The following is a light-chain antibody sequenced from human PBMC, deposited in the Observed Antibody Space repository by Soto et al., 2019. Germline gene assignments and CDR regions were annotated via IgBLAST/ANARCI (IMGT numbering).Light chain of an antibody. J-gene: IGLJ3*02. Sequence: QSALTQPRSVSGSPGQPVTISCAGTTSDIGAFDYVSWYQQLPGKAPKLIIYNVSKRPSGVPSRFPGSKSGTTASLSISGVQAEDEADYYCCSTAGSYSSVLFGGGTKLTVL. CDR3: CSTAGSYSSVL. CDR2: NVS. CDR1: TSDIGAFDY. V-gene: IGLV2-11*01.